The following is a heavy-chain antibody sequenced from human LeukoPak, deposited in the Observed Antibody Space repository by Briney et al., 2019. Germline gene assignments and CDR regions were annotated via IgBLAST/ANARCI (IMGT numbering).Heavy chain of an antibody. J-gene: IGHJ4*02. CDR3: AKLTVRCFDF. V-gene: IGHV3-23*01. CDR2: IGGSGSST. CDR1: GFTFSSYG. Sequence: PGGSLRLSCAAFGFTFSSYGMSWVRQTPGKGLEWVSDIGGSGSSTSYADSVKGRFTISRDNSKNTLFLQMNGLGGEDTAVYYCAKLTVRCFDFWGQGTLVTVSS. D-gene: IGHD4-11*01.